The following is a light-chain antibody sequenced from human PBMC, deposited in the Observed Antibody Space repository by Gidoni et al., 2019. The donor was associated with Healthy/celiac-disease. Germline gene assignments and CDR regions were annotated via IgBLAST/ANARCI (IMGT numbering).Light chain of an antibody. CDR3: QQSYSTPLT. CDR1: QSISSY. J-gene: IGKJ3*01. V-gene: IGKV1-39*01. CDR2: AAS. Sequence: DIQMTQSPSSLSAYVGDRVTITCRASQSISSYLNWYQQKPGKAPKLLIYAASSLQSGVPSRFSGSGSGTDFTLTISSLQPEDFATYYCQQSYSTPLTFGHGTKVDIK.